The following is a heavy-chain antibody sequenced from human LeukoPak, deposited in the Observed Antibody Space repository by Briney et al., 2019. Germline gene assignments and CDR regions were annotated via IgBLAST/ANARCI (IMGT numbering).Heavy chain of an antibody. J-gene: IGHJ4*02. D-gene: IGHD5-12*01. Sequence: PSETLSLTCAVSGSSISSGGYSWSWIRQPPGKGLEWIGYIYHSGSTYYNPSLKSRDTISVDRSKNQFSLKLSSVTAADTAVYYCAARHSGYDWDYFDYWGQGTLVTVSS. CDR3: AARHSGYDWDYFDY. CDR2: IYHSGST. V-gene: IGHV4-30-2*01. CDR1: GSSISSGGYS.